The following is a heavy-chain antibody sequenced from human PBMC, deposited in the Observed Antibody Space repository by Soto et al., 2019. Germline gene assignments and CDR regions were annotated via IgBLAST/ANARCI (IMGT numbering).Heavy chain of an antibody. J-gene: IGHJ4*02. CDR2: IYYNGNT. Sequence: SATLSLTCTVSCGSISGGGYWSWIRPHPVKGLECIGHIYYNGNTNYNPSLKSRVTMSVDTSKNHFSLKVSSVTAADTAVYYRARAIDCSGGFCSAYDFDYWGQATLVT. D-gene: IGHD2-15*01. V-gene: IGHV4-31*03. CDR1: CGSISGGGY. CDR3: ARAIDCSGGFCSAYDFDY.